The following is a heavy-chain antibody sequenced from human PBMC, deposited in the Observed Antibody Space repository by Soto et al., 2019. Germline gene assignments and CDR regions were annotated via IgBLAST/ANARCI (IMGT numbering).Heavy chain of an antibody. CDR3: ATRRQSSELLYSGKDV. J-gene: IGHJ6*02. V-gene: IGHV1-18*01. CDR1: GYTFTSYG. CDR2: ISAYNGNT. Sequence: ASVKVSCKASGYTFTSYGISWVRQAPGQGLEWLGWISAYNGNTNYAQKLQGRVTMTTDTSTSTAYMEMRSLRSDDTAVYYCATRRQSSELLYSGKDVWGQGTTVADAS. D-gene: IGHD1-26*01.